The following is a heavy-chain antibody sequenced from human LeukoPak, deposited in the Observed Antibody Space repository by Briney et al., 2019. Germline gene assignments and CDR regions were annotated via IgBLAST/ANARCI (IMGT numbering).Heavy chain of an antibody. D-gene: IGHD6-13*01. V-gene: IGHV3-23*01. CDR3: ARGGKAAAADVLDI. J-gene: IGHJ3*02. CDR2: ISGSGGST. Sequence: GGSLRLSCAASGFTFSSYAMSWVRQAPGKGLEWVSVISGSGGSTYYADSVKGRFTISRDNSKNTLYLQMNSLRPGDTAVYYCARGGKAAAADVLDIWGQGTMVTVSS. CDR1: GFTFSSYA.